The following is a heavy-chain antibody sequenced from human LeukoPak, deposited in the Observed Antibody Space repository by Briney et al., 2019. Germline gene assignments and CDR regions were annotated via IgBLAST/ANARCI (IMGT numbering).Heavy chain of an antibody. Sequence: PGGSLRLSCAASGFTFSNYGMHWVGQAQGRGLEWAALIQSDGSNTYSADSVKGRFTISRDNPRNTLHLQMNRLRPEDTAVYYCAKRYCKSATCRSDMDAWGQGTTVTVSS. V-gene: IGHV3-30*02. D-gene: IGHD2-15*01. J-gene: IGHJ6*02. CDR1: GFTFSNYG. CDR2: IQSDGSNT. CDR3: AKRYCKSATCRSDMDA.